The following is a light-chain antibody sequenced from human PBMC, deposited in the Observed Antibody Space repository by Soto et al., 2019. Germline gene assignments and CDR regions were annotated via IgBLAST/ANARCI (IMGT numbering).Light chain of an antibody. CDR2: EVN. CDR1: SSDVGGYNY. V-gene: IGLV2-8*01. J-gene: IGLJ1*01. CDR3: CSYAGSYPYV. Sequence: QSALTQPPSASGSPGQSVAISCTGTSSDVGGYNYVSWYQQHPGKAPKLMIYEVNKRPSGVPDRFSGSKSGNTASLTVSGLQAEDEADYYCCSYAGSYPYVFGTGTKLTVL.